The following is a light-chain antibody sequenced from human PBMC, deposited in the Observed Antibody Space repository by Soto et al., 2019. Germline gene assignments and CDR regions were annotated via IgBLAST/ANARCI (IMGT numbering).Light chain of an antibody. Sequence: DIQMTQSPSSLSASVGDRVTITCRASQSISSYLNWYQQKPGKAPNLLIYAASSLQSGVSSRFSGSGSGTDFTLTISSLQPEDCGIYYCQQTYSTPRTFGQGTKEEIK. CDR3: QQTYSTPRT. CDR1: QSISSY. V-gene: IGKV1-39*01. J-gene: IGKJ1*01. CDR2: AAS.